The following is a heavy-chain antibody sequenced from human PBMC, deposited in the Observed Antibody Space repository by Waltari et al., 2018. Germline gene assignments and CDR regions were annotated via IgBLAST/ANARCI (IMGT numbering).Heavy chain of an antibody. Sequence: EVQLVESGGGLVQPGGSLRLSCAASGFTVSSNYMNWVRQAPGKGLEWVSSISSSSSYIYYADSVKGRFTISRDNAKNSLYLQMNSLRAEDTAVYYCARDQSSGYWGQGTLVTVSS. CDR3: ARDQSSGY. V-gene: IGHV3-21*01. CDR2: ISSSSSYI. J-gene: IGHJ4*02. D-gene: IGHD3-10*01. CDR1: GFTVSSNY.